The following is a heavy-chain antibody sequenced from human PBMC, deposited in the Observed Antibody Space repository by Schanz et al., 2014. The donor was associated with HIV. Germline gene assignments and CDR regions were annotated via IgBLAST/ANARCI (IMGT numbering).Heavy chain of an antibody. Sequence: EVQLVESGGGLVKRGGSLRLSCAASGFTFSTYGMHWVRQGPGKGLEWVSSISSSSSYMYYADSVKGRFTISRDDSKNTLYLQMNSLRAEDTAVYYCAKSSGWLYAHFDYWGQGTLVTVSS. CDR1: GFTFSTYG. CDR3: AKSSGWLYAHFDY. D-gene: IGHD3-9*01. V-gene: IGHV3-21*04. J-gene: IGHJ4*02. CDR2: ISSSSSYM.